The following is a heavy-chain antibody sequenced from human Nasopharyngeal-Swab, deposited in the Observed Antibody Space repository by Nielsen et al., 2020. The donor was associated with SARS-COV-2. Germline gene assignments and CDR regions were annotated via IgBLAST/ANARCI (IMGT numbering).Heavy chain of an antibody. Sequence: SETLPLTCAVYGGTFSGHQWSWVRQPLGKGLERFGSIYYSGSTYYNPSLKSRVTISVDTSKNQFSLKMSSVTAADTAVYYCARGLQYYDFWSGHYATNWFDPWGQGTLVTVSS. D-gene: IGHD3-3*01. J-gene: IGHJ5*02. V-gene: IGHV4-34*01. CDR1: GGTFSGHQ. CDR3: ARGLQYYDFWSGHYATNWFDP. CDR2: IYYSGST.